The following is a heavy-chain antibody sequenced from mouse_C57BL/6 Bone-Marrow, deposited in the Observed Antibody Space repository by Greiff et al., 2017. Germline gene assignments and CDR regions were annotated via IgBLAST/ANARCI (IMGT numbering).Heavy chain of an antibody. CDR1: GFTFSSYA. D-gene: IGHD1-1*01. V-gene: IGHV5-4*03. CDR2: ISDGGSYT. J-gene: IGHJ2*01. CDR3: ATHYYGSFYY. Sequence: EVKLVESGGGLVKPGGSLKLSCAASGFTFSSYAMSWVRQTPEKRLEWVATISDGGSYTYYPDNVKGRFTISRDNAKNNLYLQMSHLKSEDTAMYYCATHYYGSFYYWCQGTTLTVSS.